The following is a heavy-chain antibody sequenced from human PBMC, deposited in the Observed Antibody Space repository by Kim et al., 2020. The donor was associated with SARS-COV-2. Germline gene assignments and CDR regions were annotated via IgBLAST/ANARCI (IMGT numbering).Heavy chain of an antibody. CDR3: ARDQYYGSGSPFGGGYYFDY. Sequence: GGSLRLSCAASGFTVSSNYMSWVRQAPGKGLEWVSVIYSGGSTYYADSVKGRFTISRDNSKNTLYLQMNSLRAEDTAVYYCARDQYYGSGSPFGGGYYFDYCGQGTLVTVSS. CDR2: IYSGGST. D-gene: IGHD3-10*01. V-gene: IGHV3-66*01. CDR1: GFTVSSNY. J-gene: IGHJ4*02.